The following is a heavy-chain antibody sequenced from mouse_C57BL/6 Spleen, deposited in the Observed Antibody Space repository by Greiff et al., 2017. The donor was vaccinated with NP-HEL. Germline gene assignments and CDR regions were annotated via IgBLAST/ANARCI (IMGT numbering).Heavy chain of an antibody. CDR3: ARPITTVVDYYAMDY. CDR2: IYPGDGDT. D-gene: IGHD1-1*01. CDR1: GYAFSSYW. J-gene: IGHJ4*01. V-gene: IGHV1-80*01. Sequence: VKLQESGAELVKPGASVKISCKASGYAFSSYWMNWVKQRPGKGLEWIGQIYPGDGDTNYNGKFKGKATLTADKSSSTAYMQLSSLTSEDSAVYFCARPITTVVDYYAMDYWGQGTSVTVSS.